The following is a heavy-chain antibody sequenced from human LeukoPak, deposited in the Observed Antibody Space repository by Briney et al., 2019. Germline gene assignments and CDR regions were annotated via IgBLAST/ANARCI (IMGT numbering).Heavy chain of an antibody. D-gene: IGHD1-26*01. Sequence: ASVKVSCKASGYTFTGYYMHWVRQATGQGLEWMGWMNPNSGNTGYAQKFQGRVTMTRNTSISTAYMELSSLRSEDTAAYYCASSVGERDAFDIWGQGTMVTVSS. J-gene: IGHJ3*02. CDR1: GYTFTGYY. CDR2: MNPNSGNT. CDR3: ASSVGERDAFDI. V-gene: IGHV1-8*02.